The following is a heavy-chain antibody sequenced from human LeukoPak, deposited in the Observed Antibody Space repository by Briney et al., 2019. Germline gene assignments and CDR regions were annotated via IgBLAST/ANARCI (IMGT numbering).Heavy chain of an antibody. CDR3: ARDRESITMVRGVITYFDY. J-gene: IGHJ4*02. D-gene: IGHD3-10*01. CDR2: ISAYNGNT. Sequence: ASVKVSCKASGYTFSSYGISWVRQAPGQGLERMGWISAYNGNTNYAQKLQGRVTMTTDTSTSTAYMELRSLRSDDTAVYYCARDRESITMVRGVITYFDYWGQGTLVTVSS. V-gene: IGHV1-18*01. CDR1: GYTFSSYG.